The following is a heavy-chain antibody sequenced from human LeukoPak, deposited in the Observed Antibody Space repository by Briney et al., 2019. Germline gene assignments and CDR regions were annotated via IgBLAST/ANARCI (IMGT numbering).Heavy chain of an antibody. D-gene: IGHD6-19*01. Sequence: GGSLRLSCAVSGFTFSDHFLDWVRQAPGKGLEWVGRSRNKAKSYTTEYAASVKGRFTISRDDSKNSVYLQMNSLKTEDTAVYYCVRVGSVAGSDYLDYWGQGTLVTVSS. V-gene: IGHV3-72*01. CDR1: GFTFSDHF. CDR3: VRVGSVAGSDYLDY. J-gene: IGHJ4*02. CDR2: SRNKAKSYTT.